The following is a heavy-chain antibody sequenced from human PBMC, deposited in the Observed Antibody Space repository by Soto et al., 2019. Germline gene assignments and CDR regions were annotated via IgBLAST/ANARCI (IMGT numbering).Heavy chain of an antibody. CDR2: IKEDGSEK. CDR3: GRDRGGGTCYDY. CDR1: GFTFSTYW. J-gene: IGHJ4*02. Sequence: EVQLVESGGGLVQPGGSLRLSCAASGFTFSTYWMSWVRQAPGKGLEWVANIKEDGSEKHYVDSVKGRFTISRDNAKKARHLQMHSLRAEDTAVYYGGRDRGGGTCYDYWGQGTLVTVSS. D-gene: IGHD2-15*01. V-gene: IGHV3-7*01.